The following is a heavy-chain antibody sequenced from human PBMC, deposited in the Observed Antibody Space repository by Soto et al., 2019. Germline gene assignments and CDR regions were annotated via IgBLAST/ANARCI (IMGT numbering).Heavy chain of an antibody. CDR2: ISYDGSNK. Sequence: GGSLRLSCAASGFTFSSYGMHWVRQAPGKGLEWVAVISYDGSNKYYADSVKGRFTISRDNSKNTLYLQMNSLRAEDTAVYYCAKDRAIAVAGNGYFQHWGQGTLVTVSS. CDR1: GFTFSSYG. J-gene: IGHJ1*01. CDR3: AKDRAIAVAGNGYFQH. V-gene: IGHV3-30*18. D-gene: IGHD6-19*01.